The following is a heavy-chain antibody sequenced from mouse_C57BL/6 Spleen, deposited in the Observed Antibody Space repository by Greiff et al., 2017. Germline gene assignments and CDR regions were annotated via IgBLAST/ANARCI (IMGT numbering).Heavy chain of an antibody. V-gene: IGHV1-15*01. D-gene: IGHD1-1*01. J-gene: IGHJ1*03. CDR1: GYTFTDYE. Sequence: QVQLQQSGAELVRPGASVTLSCKASGYTFTDYEMHWVKQTPVHGLEWIGAIDPETGGTAYNQKFRGKAILTADKSSSTAYMELRSLTSEDSAVYYGTRRGDYGSRGYFDVWGTGTTVTVSS. CDR3: TRRGDYGSRGYFDV. CDR2: IDPETGGT.